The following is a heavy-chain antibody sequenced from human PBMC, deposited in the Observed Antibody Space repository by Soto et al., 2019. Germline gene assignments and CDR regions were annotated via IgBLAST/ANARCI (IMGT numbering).Heavy chain of an antibody. V-gene: IGHV1-3*01. Sequence: ASVKVSCKASGYTFTSYAMHWVRQAPGQRLEWMGWINAGNGNTKYSQKFQGRVTITRDTSASTAYMELSSLRSEDTAVYYCARVSSTSLPPYYFMDVWGKGTTVTVSS. J-gene: IGHJ6*03. D-gene: IGHD2-2*01. CDR3: ARVSSTSLPPYYFMDV. CDR1: GYTFTSYA. CDR2: INAGNGNT.